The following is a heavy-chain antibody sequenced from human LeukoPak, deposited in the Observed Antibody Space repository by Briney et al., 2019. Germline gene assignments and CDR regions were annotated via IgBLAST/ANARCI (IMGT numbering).Heavy chain of an antibody. J-gene: IGHJ4*02. CDR1: GFTFSSYA. CDR2: ISGSGGST. Sequence: GGSLRLSCAASGFTFSSYAMSWVRQAPGKGLEWVSAISGSGGSTYYADSVKGRFTISRDNSKNTLYLQMNSLRAEDTAVYYCAKIAETSGIYGQGYDYWGQGTLVTVSS. V-gene: IGHV3-23*01. CDR3: AKIAETSGIYGQGYDY. D-gene: IGHD1-26*01.